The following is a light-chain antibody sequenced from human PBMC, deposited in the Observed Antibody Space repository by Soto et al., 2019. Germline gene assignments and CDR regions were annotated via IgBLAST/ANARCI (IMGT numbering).Light chain of an antibody. CDR3: QQYGSSPLT. CDR2: GAS. J-gene: IGKJ4*01. CDR1: QSVRSY. V-gene: IGKV3-20*01. Sequence: EIVLTQSPATLSLSPGERATLSCRASQSVRSYLAWYQQKPGQAPRLLIYGASSRATGIPDRFSGSGSGTDFTLTISRLEPEDFEVYYCQQYGSSPLTLGGGTKVDIK.